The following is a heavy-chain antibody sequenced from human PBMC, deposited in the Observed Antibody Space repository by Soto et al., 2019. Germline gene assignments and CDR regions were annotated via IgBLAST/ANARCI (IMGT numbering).Heavy chain of an antibody. D-gene: IGHD2-2*01. CDR2: INHRGIT. CDR3: ARYGFCTSTTCRVGNWFDL. Sequence: QVQLQQWGAGLLKPSETLSHLCFVYGGSFTGYFWCWIRQSPGERLEWIGGINHRGITNYNPSLESRVTKSVDTSKNQFSLKLPNVTTADTAMYDGARYGFCTSTTCRVGNWFDLWGQGTLVTVSS. CDR1: GGSFTGYF. J-gene: IGHJ5*02. V-gene: IGHV4-34*01.